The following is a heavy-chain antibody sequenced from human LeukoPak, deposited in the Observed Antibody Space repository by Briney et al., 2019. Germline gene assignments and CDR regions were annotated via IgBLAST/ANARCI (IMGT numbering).Heavy chain of an antibody. Sequence: PGGSLRLSCAASGFTFNSYGMHWVRQAPGKGLEWVALISYDGSYKYYADSVKGRFTISRDNSKNTLSLQMNSLRVEDTAVYYCVKAQGYCSSGSCYFDYWGQGTLVTVSS. J-gene: IGHJ4*02. CDR2: ISYDGSYK. V-gene: IGHV3-30*18. CDR1: GFTFNSYG. CDR3: VKAQGYCSSGSCYFDY. D-gene: IGHD2-15*01.